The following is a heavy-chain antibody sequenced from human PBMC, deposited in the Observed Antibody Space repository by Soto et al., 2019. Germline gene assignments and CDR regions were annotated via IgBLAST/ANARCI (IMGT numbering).Heavy chain of an antibody. V-gene: IGHV3-11*06. Sequence: CAASGFTFSDYYMSWIRQAPGKGPEWVSYISSSSSYTNYADSVKGRFTISRDNAKNSLYLQMNSLRAEDTAVYYCARGDYYDSSGPFSDAVDIWGQGTLVTV. CDR1: GFTFSDYY. D-gene: IGHD3-22*01. CDR3: ARGDYYDSSGPFSDAVDI. J-gene: IGHJ3*02. CDR2: ISSSSSYT.